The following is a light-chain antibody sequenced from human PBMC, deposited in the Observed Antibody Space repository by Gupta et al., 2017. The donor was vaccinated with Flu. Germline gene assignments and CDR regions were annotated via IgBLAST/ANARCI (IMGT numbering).Light chain of an antibody. Sequence: PSSRSASIGDRVIITCRASQSISSYLNWFQQKPGKAPKALIYTASKLQSGVPSRFSGRGSGTEFTLTISRLQPEDFATYYCQRSDSTLYTFGQGTKLEIK. CDR2: TAS. J-gene: IGKJ2*01. CDR3: QRSDSTLYT. V-gene: IGKV1-39*01. CDR1: QSISSY.